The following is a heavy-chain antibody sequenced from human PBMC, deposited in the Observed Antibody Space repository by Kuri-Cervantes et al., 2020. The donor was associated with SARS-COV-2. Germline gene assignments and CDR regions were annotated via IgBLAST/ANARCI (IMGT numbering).Heavy chain of an antibody. Sequence: LSLTCAASGFTFSSYSMNWVRQAPGKGLEWVSYISSSSSTIYYADSVKGRFTISRDNAKNSLYLQMNSLRDEDTAAYYCARDGGGYYDSSGYYGQLGFDYWGQGTLVTVSS. CDR2: ISSSSSTI. J-gene: IGHJ4*02. CDR1: GFTFSSYS. D-gene: IGHD3-22*01. V-gene: IGHV3-48*02. CDR3: ARDGGGYYDSSGYYGQLGFDY.